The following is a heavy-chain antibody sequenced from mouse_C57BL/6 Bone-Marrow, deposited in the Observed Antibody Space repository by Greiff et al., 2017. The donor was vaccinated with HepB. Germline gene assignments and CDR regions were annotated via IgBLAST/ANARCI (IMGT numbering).Heavy chain of an antibody. V-gene: IGHV1-81*01. D-gene: IGHD1-1*01. Sequence: QVQLKESGAELARPGASVKLSCKASGYTFTSYGISWVKQRTGQGLEWIGEIYPRSGNTYYNEKFKGKATLTADKSSSTAYMALRSLTSADSAVYFCARYYYGTWFAYWGQGTLVTVSA. CDR1: GYTFTSYG. CDR3: ARYYYGTWFAY. J-gene: IGHJ3*01. CDR2: IYPRSGNT.